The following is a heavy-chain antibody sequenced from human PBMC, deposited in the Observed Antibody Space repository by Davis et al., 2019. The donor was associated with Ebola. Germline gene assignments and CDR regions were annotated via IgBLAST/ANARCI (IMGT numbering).Heavy chain of an antibody. J-gene: IGHJ4*02. D-gene: IGHD3-16*01. CDR2: VYHSEST. V-gene: IGHV4-4*02. Sequence: MPSETLSLTCAVSGGSISSNYWWTWVRQPPGKGLEWIGEVYHSESTNYNPSLKSRVTISVDTSNNQFSLSLNSVTAADTAVYYCAGADYTRYFDHWGRGTVVTVSP. CDR1: GGSISSNYW. CDR3: AGADYTRYFDH.